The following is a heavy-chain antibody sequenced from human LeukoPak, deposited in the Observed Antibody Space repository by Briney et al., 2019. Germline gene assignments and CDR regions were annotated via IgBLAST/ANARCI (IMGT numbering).Heavy chain of an antibody. CDR1: GGSISSSSYY. CDR2: IYYSGSP. Sequence: SETLSLTCTVSGGSISSSSYYWGWIRQPPGKGLEYIGSIYYSGSPYYSPSLKSRVTISVDTSKNQFSLKLSSVTAADTAVYYCARLGSFTKTYYFDYWGQGTLATVSS. CDR3: ARLGSFTKTYYFDY. D-gene: IGHD3-10*01. J-gene: IGHJ4*02. V-gene: IGHV4-39*01.